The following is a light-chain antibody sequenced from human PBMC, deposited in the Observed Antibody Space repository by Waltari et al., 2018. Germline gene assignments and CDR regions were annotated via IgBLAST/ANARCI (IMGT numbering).Light chain of an antibody. CDR3: QQYYSAPYT. V-gene: IGKV4-1*01. CDR1: QSVLYSSKNKNY. CDR2: WAS. Sequence: DIVITQSPDSLPVSLGERATINCRSSQSVLYSSKNKNYLSWYQQKSGQPPRLLIYWASTREAGVPDRFSGHGAGTDFTLTISSLQAEDVAVYYCQQYYSAPYTFGQGTKLEIK. J-gene: IGKJ2*01.